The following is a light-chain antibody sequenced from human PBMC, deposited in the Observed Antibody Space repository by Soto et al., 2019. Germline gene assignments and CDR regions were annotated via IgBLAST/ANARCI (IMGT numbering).Light chain of an antibody. CDR2: NNN. J-gene: IGLJ2*01. CDR1: SSNIGGRT. V-gene: IGLV1-44*01. CDR3: ASWDDSLSGVV. Sequence: QSVLTQPPSASGTPGQRVTISCSGSSSNIGGRTVNWYQQLPGTAPKLLIYNNNQRPSEVPDRFSGSKSGTSASLVISGPRSEDEADYYCASWDDSLSGVVFGGGTKLTVL.